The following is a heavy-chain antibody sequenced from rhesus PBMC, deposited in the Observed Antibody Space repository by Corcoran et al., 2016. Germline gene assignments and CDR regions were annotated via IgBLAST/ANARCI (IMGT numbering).Heavy chain of an antibody. D-gene: IGHD3S6*01. J-gene: IGHJ3*01. CDR1: GYTFTDYY. CDR2: INPKTGGT. V-gene: IGHV1-138*01. Sequence: QVQLVQSGAEVKKPGSSVKVSCKASGYTFTDYYMHWVRQAPGQGLEWMGEINPKTGGTNYAQKFQGRVTMTRDTSTSTAYMELSSLRSEDTAVYYCTTTGGITRMITGYYYTRDDAFDFWGQGLRVTVSS. CDR3: TTTGGITRMITGYYYTRDDAFDF.